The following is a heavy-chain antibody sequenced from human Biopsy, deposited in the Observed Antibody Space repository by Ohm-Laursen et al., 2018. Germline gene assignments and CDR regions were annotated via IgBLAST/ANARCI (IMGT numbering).Heavy chain of an antibody. Sequence: PSETLSLTCSVFGKTFSDYQWSWIRQPPGKGLEWIGQINQAGTTNYNPSLKRRVSISADASKYEFSLRLTSVTAADTAVYLCGNEVHGRDYWGLGAQVTVSS. CDR2: INQAGTT. V-gene: IGHV4-34*08. D-gene: IGHD2-15*01. J-gene: IGHJ4*02. CDR3: GNEVHGRDY. CDR1: GKTFSDYQ.